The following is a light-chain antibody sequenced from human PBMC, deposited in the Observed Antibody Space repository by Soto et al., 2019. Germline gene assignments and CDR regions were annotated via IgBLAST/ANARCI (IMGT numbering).Light chain of an antibody. CDR3: QQYGSSRTWT. CDR1: QSVYNNY. V-gene: IGKV3-20*01. Sequence: EIVLTQSPGTLSLSPGEGASLSCKAIQSVYNNYLAWYQHKPGRSPRLLIYGASSRATGIPDRFTGSGSGTDFTLTISRLEPEDFAVYYCQQYGSSRTWTFGQGTKVDIK. CDR2: GAS. J-gene: IGKJ1*01.